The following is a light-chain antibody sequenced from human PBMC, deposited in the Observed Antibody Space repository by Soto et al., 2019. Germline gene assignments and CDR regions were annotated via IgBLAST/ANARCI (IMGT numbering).Light chain of an antibody. CDR3: TSYVGSDIWV. J-gene: IGLJ3*02. CDR1: SSDVGAYKY. Sequence: QSVLTQPPSASGSPGQSVTISCTGTSSDVGAYKYVSWYQQYPGKAPKLMIYEVSKRPSGVPDRFSGSKSGNTASLTVSGLQAEDEDEYYFTSYVGSDIWVFGGGTKLTVL. CDR2: EVS. V-gene: IGLV2-8*01.